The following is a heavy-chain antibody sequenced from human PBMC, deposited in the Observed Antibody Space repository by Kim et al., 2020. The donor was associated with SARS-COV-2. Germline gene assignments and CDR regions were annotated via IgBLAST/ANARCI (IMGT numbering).Heavy chain of an antibody. Sequence: YNPSLKSRVTISVDTSKNQFSLKLSSVTAADTAVYYCAKEQWLVQDAFDIWGQGTMVTVSS. V-gene: IGHV4-39*02. CDR3: AKEQWLVQDAFDI. J-gene: IGHJ3*02. D-gene: IGHD6-19*01.